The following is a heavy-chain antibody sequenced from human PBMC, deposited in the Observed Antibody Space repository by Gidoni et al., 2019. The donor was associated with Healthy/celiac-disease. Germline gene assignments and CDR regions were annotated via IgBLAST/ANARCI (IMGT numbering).Heavy chain of an antibody. V-gene: IGHV1-69*01. D-gene: IGHD6-19*01. Sequence: QVQLVQSGAAVKKPGSSVKFSCKASGGTFSSYALSWVRQAPGQGLEWMGGIIPSFGTANYAQKFQGRVTITADESTSTAYMELSSLRSEDTAVYYCARGAVAGTGWFDPWGQGTLVTVSS. J-gene: IGHJ5*02. CDR1: GGTFSSYA. CDR3: ARGAVAGTGWFDP. CDR2: IIPSFGTA.